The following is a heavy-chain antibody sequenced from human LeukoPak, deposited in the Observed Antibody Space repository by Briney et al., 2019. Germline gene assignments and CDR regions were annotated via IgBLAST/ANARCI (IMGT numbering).Heavy chain of an antibody. J-gene: IGHJ4*02. CDR1: GGSISSYY. CDR2: IYDSGNT. Sequence: SETLSLTCTVSGGSISSYYWSWIRQPPGKGLEWIGNIYDSGNTKYNPSLKSRVTISVDTSKNQFSLKLTSVTAADTAVYYCARDGPGDVGFDYWGQGTLVTVSS. CDR3: ARDGPGDVGFDY. V-gene: IGHV4-59*12. D-gene: IGHD7-27*01.